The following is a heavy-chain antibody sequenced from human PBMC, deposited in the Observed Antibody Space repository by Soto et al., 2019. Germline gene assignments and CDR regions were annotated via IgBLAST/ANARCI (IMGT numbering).Heavy chain of an antibody. J-gene: IGHJ4*02. V-gene: IGHV3-11*01. D-gene: IGHD5-12*01. Sequence: GGSLRLSCGASGFTFSNYAMSWVRQAPGKGLEWVSSISSSGSTTYYADSVKGRFTISRDNAKNSLYLQMNSLRAEDTAVYYCASLYSGYDRIDYWGQGTLVTVSS. CDR2: ISSSGSTT. CDR3: ASLYSGYDRIDY. CDR1: GFTFSNYA.